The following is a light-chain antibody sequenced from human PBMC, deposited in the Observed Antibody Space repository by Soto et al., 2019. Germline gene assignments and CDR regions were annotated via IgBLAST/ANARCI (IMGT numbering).Light chain of an antibody. J-gene: IGKJ5*01. CDR3: QQRDYWQVT. V-gene: IGKV3D-11*02. CDR1: PSVTNF. Sequence: PGERPTLSCRASPSVTNFLAWYQQKPGQAPRLLIYGAFNRATGIPARFSGSGSGTDFTLPLSSLEPEDSAIYYCQQRDYWQVTFGQGTRLEIK. CDR2: GAF.